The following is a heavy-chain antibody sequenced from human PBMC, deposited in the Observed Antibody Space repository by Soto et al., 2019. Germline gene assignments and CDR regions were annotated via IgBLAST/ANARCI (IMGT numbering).Heavy chain of an antibody. J-gene: IGHJ6*02. D-gene: IGHD3-10*01. Sequence: GGSLRLSCAASGFTFSNAWMNWVRQAPGKGLEWVGRIKSKTDGGTTDYAAPVKGRFTISRDDSKNTLYLQMNSLKTEDTAVYYCTTGHYGSGKAYYYYYGMDVWGQGTTVTVSS. CDR2: IKSKTDGGTT. CDR1: GFTFSNAW. CDR3: TTGHYGSGKAYYYYYGMDV. V-gene: IGHV3-15*07.